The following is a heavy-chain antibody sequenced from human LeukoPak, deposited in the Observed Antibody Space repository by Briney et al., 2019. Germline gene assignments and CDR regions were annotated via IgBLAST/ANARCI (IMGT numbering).Heavy chain of an antibody. J-gene: IGHJ4*02. V-gene: IGHV3-23*01. D-gene: IGHD3-22*01. CDR2: ISGSGGST. CDR1: GFTFSSYA. CDR3: AKSTDYYDSSGVDY. Sequence: GGSLRLSCAASGFTFSSYAMSWVRQAPGKGLEWVSAISGSGGSTYYADSVKGRFTISRDNSKNTLYLQMNSLRAEDTAVYYCAKSTDYYDSSGVDYWGQGTLVTVSS.